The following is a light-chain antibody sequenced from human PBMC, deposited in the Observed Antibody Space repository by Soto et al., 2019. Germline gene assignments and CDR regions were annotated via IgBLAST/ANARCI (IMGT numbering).Light chain of an antibody. CDR3: QHSYTVPIA. CDR2: AAS. V-gene: IGKV1-39*01. Sequence: DIQMTQSPSSLSASVGDGVTITCRASQDIIRHLNWYQHKPGRAPRLLIYAASTLQSVVPSRFTGSGSGTEFTLTISGLQPEDFATYYCQHSYTVPIAFGQGTRLEIK. J-gene: IGKJ5*01. CDR1: QDIIRH.